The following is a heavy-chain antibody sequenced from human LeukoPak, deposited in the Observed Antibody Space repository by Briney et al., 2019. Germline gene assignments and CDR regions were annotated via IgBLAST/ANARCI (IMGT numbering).Heavy chain of an antibody. CDR3: ARDQYDTWSRRGNFDS. Sequence: GGSLRLSCVASGFSFGKYWMSWVRQAPGKGLEWVANIKLDGSEKNYVDSVKGRFTISRDNTKNSLYLQMKSLRAEDAAVFYCARDQYDTWSRRGNFDSWGQGTLVIVSS. CDR1: GFSFGKYW. V-gene: IGHV3-7*03. CDR2: IKLDGSEK. J-gene: IGHJ4*02. D-gene: IGHD3/OR15-3a*01.